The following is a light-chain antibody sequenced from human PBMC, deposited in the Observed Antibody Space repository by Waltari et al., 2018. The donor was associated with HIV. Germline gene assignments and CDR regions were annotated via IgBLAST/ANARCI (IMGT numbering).Light chain of an antibody. Sequence: SSELTQDPDVSVALGQTVRITCQGDSLRSYYASWYPQKPGQAPVLVIYGKNNRPSGIPDRFSGSSSGNTASLTITGAQAEDEADYYCNSRDSSGNHVVFGGGTKLTVL. V-gene: IGLV3-19*01. CDR3: NSRDSSGNHVV. CDR2: GKN. J-gene: IGLJ2*01. CDR1: SLRSYY.